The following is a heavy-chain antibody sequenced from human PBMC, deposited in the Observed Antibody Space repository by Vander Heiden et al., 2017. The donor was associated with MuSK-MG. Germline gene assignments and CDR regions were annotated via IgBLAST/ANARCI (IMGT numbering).Heavy chain of an antibody. CDR2: ISSSGSTI. V-gene: IGHV3-48*03. D-gene: IGHD4-17*01. CDR1: GFIFSSYE. Sequence: EVQLVEYGGGLVQPGGSLRLSCAASGFIFSSYEMNWVRQAPGKGLEWVSYISSSGSTIYYADAVKGRFTISRDNAKNSLYLQMNSLRAEDTAVYYCGREARVDYGEIDYWGQGTLVTVSS. J-gene: IGHJ4*02. CDR3: GREARVDYGEIDY.